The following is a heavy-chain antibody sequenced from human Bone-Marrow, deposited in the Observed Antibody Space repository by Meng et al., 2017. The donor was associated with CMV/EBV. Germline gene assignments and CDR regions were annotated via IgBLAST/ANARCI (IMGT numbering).Heavy chain of an antibody. D-gene: IGHD1-1*01. Sequence: ASVKVSCKASGYTFTVYYMHWVRQAPGQGLEWMGWIHPQRGYTNYAQQFQGRLTLTSDTSINTGYMELTRLTSDGTAVYYCARDNNWGPDYWGQGTLVTVSS. V-gene: IGHV1-2*02. CDR3: ARDNNWGPDY. CDR2: IHPQRGYT. J-gene: IGHJ4*02. CDR1: GYTFTVYY.